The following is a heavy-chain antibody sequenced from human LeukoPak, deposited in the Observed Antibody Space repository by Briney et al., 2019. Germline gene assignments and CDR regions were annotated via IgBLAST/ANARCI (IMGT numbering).Heavy chain of an antibody. CDR3: ARLYYYDSSGYSSGGPYYFDY. V-gene: IGHV5-51*01. CDR1: GYSFTSYW. Sequence: GESLKISCKGSGYSFTSYWIGWVRQMPGKGLEWMGIIYPGDSDTRYSPSFQGQVTISADKSISTAYLQWSSLKASDTAMYYCARLYYYDSSGYSSGGPYYFDYWGQETLVTVSS. CDR2: IYPGDSDT. J-gene: IGHJ4*02. D-gene: IGHD3-22*01.